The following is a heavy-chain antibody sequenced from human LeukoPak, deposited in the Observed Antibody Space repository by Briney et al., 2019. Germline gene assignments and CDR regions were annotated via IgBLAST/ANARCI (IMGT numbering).Heavy chain of an antibody. D-gene: IGHD3-10*01. V-gene: IGHV3-30-3*01. CDR1: GFTFSSYA. CDR2: ISYDGSNK. J-gene: IGHJ4*02. CDR3: AREGHRYFYYYGSGSYFDY. Sequence: PGGSLRLSCAASGFTFSSYAMHWVRQAPGKGLEWVAVISYDGSNKYYADSVKGRFTISRDNSKNTLYLQMNSLRAEDTAVYYCAREGHRYFYYYGSGSYFDYWGQGTLVTVSS.